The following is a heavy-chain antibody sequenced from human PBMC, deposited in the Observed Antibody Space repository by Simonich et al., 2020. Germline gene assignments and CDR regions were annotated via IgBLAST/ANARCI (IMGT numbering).Heavy chain of an antibody. Sequence: QVQLQESGPGLVKPSETLSLTCAVSGSSISSGYYWGWIRQPPGKGLEWIGGIYHSGSTYYNPALKSRVTISVDTSKNQFSLKLSSVTAADTAVYYCARVDNWNYFDYWGQGTLVTVSS. V-gene: IGHV4-38-2*01. J-gene: IGHJ4*02. CDR1: GSSISSGYY. CDR3: ARVDNWNYFDY. D-gene: IGHD1-20*01. CDR2: IYHSGST.